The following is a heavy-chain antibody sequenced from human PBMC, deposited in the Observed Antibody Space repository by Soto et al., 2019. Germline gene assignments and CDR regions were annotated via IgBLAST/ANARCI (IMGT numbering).Heavy chain of an antibody. J-gene: IGHJ5*02. CDR3: ATSSRRHCRGDTCYENWFDP. CDR1: GGSISSGGYY. V-gene: IGHV4-31*03. CDR2: IYYSGST. Sequence: TLSLTCTVSGGSISSGGYYWSWIRQHPGKGLEWIGYIYYSGSTYYNPSLKSRVTISVDTSKNQFSLKLSSVTAADTAVYYCATSSRRHCRGDTCYENWFDPWGQGTLVTVSS. D-gene: IGHD2-21*02.